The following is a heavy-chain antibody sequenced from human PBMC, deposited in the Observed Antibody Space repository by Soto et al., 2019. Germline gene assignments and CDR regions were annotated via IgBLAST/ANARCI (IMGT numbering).Heavy chain of an antibody. Sequence: SETLSLTCTVSGGSISSYSWSWIRQPPGTGLEWIGYIYYSGSTNYNPSLKSRVTISVDTSKNQFSLKLSSVTAADTAVYYCARDSGVYDSSGYYYVGWFDPWGQGTLVTVS. D-gene: IGHD3-22*01. J-gene: IGHJ5*02. CDR2: IYYSGST. CDR1: GGSISSYS. V-gene: IGHV4-59*12. CDR3: ARDSGVYDSSGYYYVGWFDP.